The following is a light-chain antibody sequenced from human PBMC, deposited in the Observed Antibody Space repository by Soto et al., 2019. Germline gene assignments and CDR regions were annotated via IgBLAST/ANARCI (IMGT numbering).Light chain of an antibody. CDR1: EDINSR. Sequence: ASFGDRFTISFLASEDINSRLAWYQQKPGNAPKLLIYAAFILQSGVPSRFSGYGSGTDFTLSISSLQPEDFATYYRQQADSFPITFGQGTRLEIK. CDR2: AAF. CDR3: QQADSFPIT. J-gene: IGKJ5*01. V-gene: IGKV1-12*01.